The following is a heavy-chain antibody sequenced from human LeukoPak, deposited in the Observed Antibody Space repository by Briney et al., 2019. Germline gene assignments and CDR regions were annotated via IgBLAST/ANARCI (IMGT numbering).Heavy chain of an antibody. V-gene: IGHV4-34*01. CDR1: GGSFSGYY. CDR3: ARGVAGTSYYFDY. J-gene: IGHJ4*02. CDR2: INHSGST. Sequence: SETLSLTCAVYGGSFSGYYWSWIRQPPGKGLEWIGEINHSGSTNYNPSLKSRVTISVDTSKNQFSLKLSSVTAADTAVYYCARGVAGTSYYFDYWGQGTLVAVSS. D-gene: IGHD6-19*01.